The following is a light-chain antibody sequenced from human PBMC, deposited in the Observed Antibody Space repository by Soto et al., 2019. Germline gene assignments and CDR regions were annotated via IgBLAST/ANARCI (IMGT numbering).Light chain of an antibody. CDR2: EVS. V-gene: IGLV2-14*01. Sequence: QSVLTQPASVSGSPGQSITMSCTGSSTDIGFYDFVSWYQQQPGKAPRLVIYEVSGRPSGISVRFSGSKSGNTASLTISGLQADDEGDYYCSSYTKTTTAYVFGTGTKLTVL. CDR1: STDIGFYDF. CDR3: SSYTKTTTAYV. J-gene: IGLJ1*01.